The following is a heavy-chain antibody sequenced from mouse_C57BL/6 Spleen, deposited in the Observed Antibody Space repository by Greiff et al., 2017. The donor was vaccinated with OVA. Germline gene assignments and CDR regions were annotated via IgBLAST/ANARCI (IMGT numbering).Heavy chain of an antibody. CDR3: ARGNDYGAMDY. D-gene: IGHD2-4*01. CDR2: ISYSGST. J-gene: IGHJ4*01. CDR1: GYSITSGYD. V-gene: IGHV3-1*01. Sequence: EVQLQQSGPGMVKPSQSLSLTCTVTGYSITSGYDWHWIRHFPGNKLEWMGYISYSGSTNYNPSLKSRISITHDTSKNHFFLKLNSVTTEDTATYYCARGNDYGAMDYWGQGTSVTVSS.